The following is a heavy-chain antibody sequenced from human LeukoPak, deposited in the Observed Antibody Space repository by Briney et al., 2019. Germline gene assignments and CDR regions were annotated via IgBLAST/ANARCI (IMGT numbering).Heavy chain of an antibody. J-gene: IGHJ6*02. CDR1: GGSFSGYY. D-gene: IGHD3-9*01. V-gene: IGHV4-34*01. CDR2: INHSGST. CDR3: ARGRGGLRYFDWLLPSYGMDV. Sequence: SETLSLTCAVYGGSFSGYYWSWIRQPPGKGLEWIGEINHSGSTNYNPSLKSRVTISVDTSKNQFSLKLSSVTAADTAMYYCARGRGGLRYFDWLLPSYGMDVWGQGTTVTVSS.